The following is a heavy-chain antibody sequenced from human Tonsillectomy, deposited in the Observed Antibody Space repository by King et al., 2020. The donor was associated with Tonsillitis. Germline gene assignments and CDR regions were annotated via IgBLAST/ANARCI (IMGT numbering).Heavy chain of an antibody. CDR2: SYGGGFKT. J-gene: IGHJ1*01. V-gene: IGHV3-23*03. CDR3: AKDVPYTVAAAGFPH. CDR1: KFTFRSYA. Sequence: VQLVESGGGLVQPGGSLRLSCAASKFTFRSYAMSWVRQAPGKGLEWVSDSYGGGFKTYSADTVNSRFTISRDNAQTTPYPQMNSLRAEDTAVYYCAKDVPYTVAAAGFPHWGQGTLVTVSS. D-gene: IGHD2-15*01.